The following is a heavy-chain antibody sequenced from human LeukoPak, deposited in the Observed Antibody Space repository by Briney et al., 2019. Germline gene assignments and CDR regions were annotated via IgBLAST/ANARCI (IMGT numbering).Heavy chain of an antibody. D-gene: IGHD6-13*01. CDR3: ARTGIAAAATDDAFDI. CDR2: IYTSGST. V-gene: IGHV4-61*02. J-gene: IGHJ3*02. CDR1: GGSISSGSYY. Sequence: SETLSLTCTVSGGSISSGSYYWSWIRQSAGKGLEWIGRIYTSGSTNYNPSLKGRVTISVDTSKNQFSLKLSSVTAADTAVYYCARTGIAAAATDDAFDIWGQGTMVTVSS.